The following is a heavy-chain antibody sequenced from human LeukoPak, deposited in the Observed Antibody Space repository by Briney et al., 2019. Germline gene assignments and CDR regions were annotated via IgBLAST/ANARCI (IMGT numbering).Heavy chain of an antibody. J-gene: IGHJ6*03. CDR1: GYSFTSYW. D-gene: IGHD5-18*01. CDR2: IYPGDSDT. Sequence: GGSLKISCKGSGYSFTSYWIGWVRQMPGKGLRWMGIIYPGDSDTRYSPSFQGQVAISADKSISTAYLQWSSLKASDTAMYYCARRSAMVDYYYMDVWGKGTTVTVSS. CDR3: ARRSAMVDYYYMDV. V-gene: IGHV5-51*01.